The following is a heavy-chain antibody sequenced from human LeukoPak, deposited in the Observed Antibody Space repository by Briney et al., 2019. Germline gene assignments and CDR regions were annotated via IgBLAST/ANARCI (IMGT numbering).Heavy chain of an antibody. J-gene: IGHJ4*02. CDR2: VNLQGST. CDR1: GGSISDTNW. Sequence: SGTLSLTCGVSGGSISDTNWWTWFRQPPGKGLGWIGEVNLQGSTNYNPSLKSRDAISVDKSENHISLKLTSVTAADTAVYYCAREGGPYRPLDYSGQGTLVTVAS. V-gene: IGHV4-4*02. CDR3: AREGGPYRPLDY.